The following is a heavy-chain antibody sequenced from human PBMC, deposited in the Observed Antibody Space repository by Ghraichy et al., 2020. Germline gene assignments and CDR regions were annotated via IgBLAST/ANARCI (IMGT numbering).Heavy chain of an antibody. J-gene: IGHJ6*02. Sequence: SETLSLTCAVSGGSISSGDYSWTWIRQLPRQTLEWVGYIYRSGHASYNPSLKSRVSISVDRSMSQFSLKLTSVTAADTAVYFCAILASHGVDVWGPGTTVTVSS. CDR1: GGSISSGDYS. V-gene: IGHV4-30-2*01. CDR2: IYRSGHA. CDR3: AILASHGVDV. D-gene: IGHD3-3*01.